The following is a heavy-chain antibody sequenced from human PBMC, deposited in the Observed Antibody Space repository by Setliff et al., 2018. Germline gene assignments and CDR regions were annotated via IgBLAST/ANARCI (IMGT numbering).Heavy chain of an antibody. CDR2: IYHSGSI. Sequence: KPSETLSLTCTVSGGSISSSNWWTWVRQPPGKGLEWIGEIYHSGSINYNPSLKSRVTMSVDKSKNQFSLKLSSVTAADTAIYYCARDASASDGRNAFDIWGQGTMVTVSS. CDR3: ARDASASDGRNAFDI. D-gene: IGHD1-26*01. V-gene: IGHV4-4*02. CDR1: GGSISSSNW. J-gene: IGHJ3*02.